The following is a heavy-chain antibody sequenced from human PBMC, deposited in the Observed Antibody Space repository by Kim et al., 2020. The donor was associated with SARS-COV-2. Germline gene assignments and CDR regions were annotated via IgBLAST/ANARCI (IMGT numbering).Heavy chain of an antibody. CDR3: ASGNTRYFDWLLPYYFDY. D-gene: IGHD3-9*01. V-gene: IGHV3-7*01. CDR2: IKQDGSEK. Sequence: GGSLRLSCAASGFTFSSYWMSWVRQAPGKGLEWVANIKQDGSEKYYVDSVKGRFTISRDNAKNSLYLQMNSLRAEDTAVYYCASGNTRYFDWLLPYYFDYWGQGTLVTVSS. CDR1: GFTFSSYW. J-gene: IGHJ4*02.